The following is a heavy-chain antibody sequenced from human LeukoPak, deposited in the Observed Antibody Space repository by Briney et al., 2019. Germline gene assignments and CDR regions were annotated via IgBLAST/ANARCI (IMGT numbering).Heavy chain of an antibody. D-gene: IGHD4-17*01. V-gene: IGHV3-66*04. CDR3: ARRGYGDYAPFDL. Sequence: GGSLRLSCAVSGFTVSSNYMSWVRQAPGKGLEWVSIIYSGGSTYYADSVKGRFTISRDNSKNTLYLQMNSLRAEDTAVYYCARRGYGDYAPFDLCGQGTLVTVSS. J-gene: IGHJ4*02. CDR2: IYSGGST. CDR1: GFTVSSNY.